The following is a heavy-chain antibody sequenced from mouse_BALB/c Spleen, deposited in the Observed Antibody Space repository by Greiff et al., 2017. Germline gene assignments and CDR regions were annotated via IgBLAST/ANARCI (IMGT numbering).Heavy chain of an antibody. Sequence: EVQGVESGGGLVQPGGSLKLSCAASGFTFSSYTMSWVRQTPEKRLEWVAYISNGGGSTYYPDTVKGRFTISRDNAKNTLYLQMSSLKSEDTAMYYCARHATATGWYFDVWGAGTTVTVSS. D-gene: IGHD1-2*01. V-gene: IGHV5-12-2*01. J-gene: IGHJ1*01. CDR2: ISNGGGST. CDR3: ARHATATGWYFDV. CDR1: GFTFSSYT.